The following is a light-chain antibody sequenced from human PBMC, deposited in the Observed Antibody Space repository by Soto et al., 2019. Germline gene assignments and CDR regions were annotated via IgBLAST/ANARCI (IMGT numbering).Light chain of an antibody. CDR1: QSVSSSY. CDR2: GAS. J-gene: IGKJ4*01. V-gene: IGKV3-20*01. CDR3: QQYGSSPLT. Sequence: EIVFTQSPGTLSFSPGERATLSLRASQSVSSSYLAWYQQKPGQAPRLLIYGASSRATGIPDRFSGSGSGTDFTLTISRLEPEDFAVYYCQQYGSSPLTFGGGTKVDIK.